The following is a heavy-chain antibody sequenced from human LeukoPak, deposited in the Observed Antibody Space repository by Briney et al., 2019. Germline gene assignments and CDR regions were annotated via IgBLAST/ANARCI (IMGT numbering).Heavy chain of an antibody. CDR3: ARISYYDSSRYSSAKYFQH. V-gene: IGHV5-51*01. Sequence: GESLKISCKGSGYSFTSYWIGWVRQMPGKGLEWMGIIYPGDSDTKYSPSFQGQVTISADKSISTAYLQWSSLEASDTAMYYCARISYYDSSRYSSAKYFQHWGQGTLVTVSS. CDR1: GYSFTSYW. CDR2: IYPGDSDT. D-gene: IGHD3-22*01. J-gene: IGHJ1*01.